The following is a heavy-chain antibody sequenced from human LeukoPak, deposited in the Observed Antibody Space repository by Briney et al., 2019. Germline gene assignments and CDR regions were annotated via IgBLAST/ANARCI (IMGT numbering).Heavy chain of an antibody. J-gene: IGHJ3*02. V-gene: IGHV4-39*07. CDR2: IYYSGGT. CDR1: GGSISSSSYY. D-gene: IGHD2-15*01. Sequence: SETLSLTCTVSGGSISSSSYYWGWIRQPPGKGLEWIGSIYYSGGTYYNPSLKSRVTISVDTSRNQFSLKLSSVTAVDTAVYYCARINVVVVAATPADAFDIWGQGTMVTVSS. CDR3: ARINVVVVAATPADAFDI.